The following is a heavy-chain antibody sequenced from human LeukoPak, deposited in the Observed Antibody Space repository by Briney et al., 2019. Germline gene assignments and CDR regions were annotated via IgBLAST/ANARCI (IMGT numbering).Heavy chain of an antibody. CDR2: ISGSGGST. J-gene: IGHJ4*02. CDR3: AKDQGGDFYYFDY. Sequence: GGSLRLSCAASGFTFSINSMNWVRQAPGKGLEWVSAISGSGGSTYYADSVKGRFTISRDNSKNTLYLQMNSLRAEDTAVYYCAKDQGGDFYYFDYWGQGTLVTVSS. V-gene: IGHV3-23*01. CDR1: GFTFSINS. D-gene: IGHD2-21*02.